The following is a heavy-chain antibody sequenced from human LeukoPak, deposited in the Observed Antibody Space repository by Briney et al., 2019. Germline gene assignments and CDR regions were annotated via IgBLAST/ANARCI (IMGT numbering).Heavy chain of an antibody. D-gene: IGHD2-2*02. CDR1: GYSFVFFG. Sequence: ASVKVSCKASGYSFVFFGVAWVRQAPGQGLEWMGWIDSHNGDRNYAEKFQDRVTMTTDTSTSTAYMELRSLRSDDTAVYYCARVGIYCSSSGCYTRYYYYYMDVWGKGTTVTVSS. CDR2: IDSHNGDR. CDR3: ARVGIYCSSSGCYTRYYYYYMDV. J-gene: IGHJ6*03. V-gene: IGHV1-18*01.